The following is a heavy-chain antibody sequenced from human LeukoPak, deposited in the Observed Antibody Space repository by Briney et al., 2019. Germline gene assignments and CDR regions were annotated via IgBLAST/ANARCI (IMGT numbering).Heavy chain of an antibody. CDR1: GFTLSSCA. Sequence: PGGSLRLSCGASGFTLSSCAMSWVRQAPGKGLEWVSGISSSGGSTYYADSVKGRFTISRDNSKNTLFLHMNSLRTEDTAVYYCVGGSSWSDYWGQGTLVTVSS. D-gene: IGHD6-13*01. J-gene: IGHJ4*02. CDR2: ISSSGGST. V-gene: IGHV3-23*01. CDR3: VGGSSWSDY.